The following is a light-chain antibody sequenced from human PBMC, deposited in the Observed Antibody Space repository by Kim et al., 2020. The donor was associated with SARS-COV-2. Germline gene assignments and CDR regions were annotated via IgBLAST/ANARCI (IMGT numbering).Light chain of an antibody. J-gene: IGLJ3*02. Sequence: QLVLTQSPSASASLVASVKLTCTLSSGHSSYAIAWHQQQPEKGPRYLMKLNSDGSHSKGDGIPDRFSGSSSGAERYLTISSLQSEDEADYYCQTWGTGIGVFGGGTQLTVL. CDR1: SGHSSYA. CDR3: QTWGTGIGV. V-gene: IGLV4-69*01. CDR2: LNSDGSH.